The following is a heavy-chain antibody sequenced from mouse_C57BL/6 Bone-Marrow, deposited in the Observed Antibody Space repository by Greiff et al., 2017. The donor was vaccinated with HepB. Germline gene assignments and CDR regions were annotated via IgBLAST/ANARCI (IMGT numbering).Heavy chain of an antibody. V-gene: IGHV1-64*01. Sequence: QVQLQQPGAELVKPGASVKLSCKASGYTFTSYWMHWVKQRPGQGLEWIGMIHPNSGSTNYNEKFKSKATLTVDKSSSTAYMQLSSLTSEDSAVYYCARKGGLLRYPYFDYWGQGTTLTVSS. CDR3: ARKGGLLRYPYFDY. CDR2: IHPNSGST. D-gene: IGHD1-1*01. J-gene: IGHJ2*01. CDR1: GYTFTSYW.